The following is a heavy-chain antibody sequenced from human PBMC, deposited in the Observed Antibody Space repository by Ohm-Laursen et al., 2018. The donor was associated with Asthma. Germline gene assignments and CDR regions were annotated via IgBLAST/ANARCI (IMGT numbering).Heavy chain of an antibody. CDR3: AREIGYSSGWYEESLRYFDL. V-gene: IGHV4-59*01. D-gene: IGHD6-19*01. Sequence: GTLSLTCTVSGGSISSYYWSWIRQPPGKGLEWIGYIYYSGSTNYNPSLKSRVTISVDTSKNQFSLKLSSVTGADTAVYYCAREIGYSSGWYEESLRYFDLWGRGTLVTVSS. J-gene: IGHJ2*01. CDR2: IYYSGST. CDR1: GGSISSYY.